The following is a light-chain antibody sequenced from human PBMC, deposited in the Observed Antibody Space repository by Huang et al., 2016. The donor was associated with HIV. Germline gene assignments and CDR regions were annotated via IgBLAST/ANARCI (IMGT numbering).Light chain of an antibody. CDR2: GAS. CDR1: QRVSISY. J-gene: IGKJ4*01. CDR3: HQYGTSPLT. V-gene: IGKV3-20*01. Sequence: EIVLTQSPGTLSLSPGERATLSCRASQRVSISYLAWYQQKPGQAPRLLIYGASSRATAIPDRFSGSGSGTDFTLTISRLEPEDSAVYYCHQYGTSPLTFGGGTNVEIK.